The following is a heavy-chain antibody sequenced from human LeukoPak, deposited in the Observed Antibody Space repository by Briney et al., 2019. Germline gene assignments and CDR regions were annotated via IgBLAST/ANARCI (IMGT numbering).Heavy chain of an antibody. D-gene: IGHD3-22*01. Sequence: SVKVSCKASGGTFSSYAISWVRQAPGQGLEWMGGIIPIFGTANYAQKFQGRVTISTDESTSTAYMELSSLRSEDTAVYYCARGIVLRNYYYDSSGQTSLDYWGQGTLVTVSS. V-gene: IGHV1-69*05. CDR2: IIPIFGTA. J-gene: IGHJ4*02. CDR1: GGTFSSYA. CDR3: ARGIVLRNYYYDSSGQTSLDY.